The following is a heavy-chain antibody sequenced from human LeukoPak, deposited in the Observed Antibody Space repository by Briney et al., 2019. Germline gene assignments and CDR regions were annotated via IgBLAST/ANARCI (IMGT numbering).Heavy chain of an antibody. CDR3: ARAGAYRFDF. CDR2: IDSDGGII. Sequence: GGSLRLSRAASGFTFSNSPMHWVRQAPGKGLVWVARIDSDGGIITYADSVKGRFTISRDNAKNTLYLQMNSLGAEVTAVYYCARAGAYRFDFWGQGALVTVSS. CDR1: GFTFSNSP. J-gene: IGHJ4*02. D-gene: IGHD3-16*01. V-gene: IGHV3-74*01.